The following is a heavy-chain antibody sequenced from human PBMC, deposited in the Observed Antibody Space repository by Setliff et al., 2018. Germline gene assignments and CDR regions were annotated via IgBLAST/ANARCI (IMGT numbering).Heavy chain of an antibody. V-gene: IGHV4-4*07. CDR1: GGSIGSHN. Sequence: PSETLSLTCTVSGGSIGSHNWIWVRQPAGKGLEWIGRIYTSGDTNYNPSLKSRVTMSVDTSKNQISLKLNSVTAADTAVYYCARDRVIVGAGRRGYYFDYWGQGTLVTVS. D-gene: IGHD1-26*01. J-gene: IGHJ4*02. CDR3: ARDRVIVGAGRRGYYFDY. CDR2: IYTSGDT.